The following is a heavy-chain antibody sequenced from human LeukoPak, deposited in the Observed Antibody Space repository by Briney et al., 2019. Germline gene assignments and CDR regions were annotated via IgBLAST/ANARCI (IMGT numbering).Heavy chain of an antibody. Sequence: PGGSLRLSCAASGFTFSSYSMNWVRQAPGKGLEWVSSISSSSSYIYYADSVKGRFTISRDNAKNSLCLQMNSLRAEDTAVYYCASFHSSGWDKFDYWGQGTLVTVSS. D-gene: IGHD6-19*01. J-gene: IGHJ4*02. V-gene: IGHV3-21*01. CDR1: GFTFSSYS. CDR3: ASFHSSGWDKFDY. CDR2: ISSSSSYI.